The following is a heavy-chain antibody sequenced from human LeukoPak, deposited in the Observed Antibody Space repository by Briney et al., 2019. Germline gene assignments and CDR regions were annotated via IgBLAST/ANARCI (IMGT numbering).Heavy chain of an antibody. V-gene: IGHV4-61*02. CDR3: ARIGRSGLRFRYYYYMDV. J-gene: IGHJ6*03. CDR2: IYASGST. Sequence: PSETLSLTCSVSGDSISSGSYYWSWIRQPAGKGLEWIGRIYASGSTNYNPSLKSRVTISVDTSKNQFSLKLSSVTAADTAVYYCARIGRSGLRFRYYYYMDVWGKGTTVTVSS. D-gene: IGHD3-16*01. CDR1: GDSISSGSYY.